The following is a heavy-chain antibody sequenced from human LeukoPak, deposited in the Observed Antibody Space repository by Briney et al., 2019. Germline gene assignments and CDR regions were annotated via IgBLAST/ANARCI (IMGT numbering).Heavy chain of an antibody. V-gene: IGHV3-21*04. CDR3: AKELRTGSRTGH. CDR2: ISSSSSYV. Sequence: PGGSLRLSCAASGFTSSSYSMNRVRQAPGPGPEWVSSISSSSSYVYYVDSVKGRFTISRDNAKNSLYLQMNSLRAEDTAVYYCAKELRTGSRTGHWGQGTLVTVSS. CDR1: GFTSSSYS. J-gene: IGHJ4*02. D-gene: IGHD3/OR15-3a*01.